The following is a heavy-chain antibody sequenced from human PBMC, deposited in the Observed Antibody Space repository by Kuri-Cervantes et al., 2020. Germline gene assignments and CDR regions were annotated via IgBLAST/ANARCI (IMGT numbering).Heavy chain of an antibody. CDR2: ISSSSSTI. Sequence: GGSLRLSCAASGVTFSSYSMNWVRQAPGKGLEWVSYISSSSSTIYYADSVKGRFTISRDNAKNSLYLQMNSLRAEDTAVYYCARSPVVVGGYYYYYMDVWGKGTTVTVSS. CDR3: ARSPVVVGGYYYYYMDV. D-gene: IGHD1-26*01. V-gene: IGHV3-48*01. CDR1: GVTFSSYS. J-gene: IGHJ6*03.